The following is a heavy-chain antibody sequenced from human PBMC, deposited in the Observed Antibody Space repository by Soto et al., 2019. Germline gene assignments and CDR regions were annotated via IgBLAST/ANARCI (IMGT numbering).Heavy chain of an antibody. V-gene: IGHV1-2*04. J-gene: IGHJ6*02. Sequence: QVQLVQSGAEVKKPGASVKVSCKASGYTFTGYYMHWVRQAPGQGLEWMGWINPNSGGTNYAQKFQGWVTMTRDTSISTAYMELSRLSSDDTAVYYCASSPRIPAAMFGTDYYYYYGMDVWGQGTTVTVSS. CDR1: GYTFTGYY. D-gene: IGHD2-2*01. CDR2: INPNSGGT. CDR3: ASSPRIPAAMFGTDYYYYYGMDV.